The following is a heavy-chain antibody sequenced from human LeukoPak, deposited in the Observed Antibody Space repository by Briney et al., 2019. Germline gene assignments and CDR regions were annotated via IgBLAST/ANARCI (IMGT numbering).Heavy chain of an antibody. V-gene: IGHV3-21*01. J-gene: IGHJ6*03. Sequence: GGSLRLSCAASGFTFSSYSMNWVRQAPGKGLEWVSSISSSSSYIYYADSVEGRFTISRDNAKNSLYLQMNSLRAEDTAVYYCARGGEGGYCSSTSCRSPWDMDVWGKGTTVTVSS. CDR2: ISSSSSYI. D-gene: IGHD2-2*01. CDR3: ARGGEGGYCSSTSCRSPWDMDV. CDR1: GFTFSSYS.